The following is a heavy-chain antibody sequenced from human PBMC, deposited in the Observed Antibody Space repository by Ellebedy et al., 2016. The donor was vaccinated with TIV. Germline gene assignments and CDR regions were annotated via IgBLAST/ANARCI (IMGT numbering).Heavy chain of an antibody. V-gene: IGHV3-30*18. J-gene: IGHJ4*02. CDR3: AKEDGGHSQIDY. CDR1: GFAFHSFS. Sequence: GGSLRLXXVASGFAFHSFSMHWVRQTPAKGLEWVAVISKDGDGKHILDSVRDRLTISRDNSMNTLYLQMDSLRREDTAVYFCAKEDGGHSQIDYWGQGTPVIIAS. CDR2: ISKDGDGK. D-gene: IGHD4-23*01.